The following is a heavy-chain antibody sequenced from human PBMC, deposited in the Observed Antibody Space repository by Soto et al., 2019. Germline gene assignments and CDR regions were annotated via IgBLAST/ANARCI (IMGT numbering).Heavy chain of an antibody. CDR1: GFTFSSYA. CDR2: ISGSGGKT. V-gene: IGHV3-23*01. Sequence: EVWLLESGGGLVQPGGSLRLSCAASGFTFSSYAMSWVRQAPGKGLEWVSTISGSGGKTYYAGSVKGRFTISRDNPKNALYLYINSLRADDTVVYYCAKSLVNWNDGVYFDYWGQGTLVSVSS. CDR3: AKSLVNWNDGVYFDY. J-gene: IGHJ4*02. D-gene: IGHD1-1*01.